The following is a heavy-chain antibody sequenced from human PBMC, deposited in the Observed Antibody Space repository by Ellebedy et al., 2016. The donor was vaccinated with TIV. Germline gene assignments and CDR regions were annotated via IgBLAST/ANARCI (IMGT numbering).Heavy chain of an antibody. D-gene: IGHD3-10*01. Sequence: AASVKVSCKASGYSFTSYGFTWVRQAPGQGLEWMGWLSAYNGNTNYAQKLQGRVTLTTDTSTSTAFMELRGLRSDDTAFYYCARRKDIIMVRGELTRGQSFDYWGQGTLVTVSS. CDR3: ARRKDIIMVRGELTRGQSFDY. CDR2: LSAYNGNT. J-gene: IGHJ4*02. V-gene: IGHV1-18*01. CDR1: GYSFTSYG.